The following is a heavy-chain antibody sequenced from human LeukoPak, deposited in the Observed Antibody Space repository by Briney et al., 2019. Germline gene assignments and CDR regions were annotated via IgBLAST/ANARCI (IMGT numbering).Heavy chain of an antibody. CDR2: ISGSGGST. D-gene: IGHD1-26*01. CDR3: AKDRGIRFDY. V-gene: IGHV3-23*01. CDR1: GFTFSSSG. Sequence: PGGSLRLSCAASGFTFSSSGMSWVRQAPGKGLEWVSAISGSGGSTYYADSVKGRFTISRDNSKNTLYLQMNSLRAEDTAVYYCAKDRGIRFDYWGQGTLVTVSS. J-gene: IGHJ4*02.